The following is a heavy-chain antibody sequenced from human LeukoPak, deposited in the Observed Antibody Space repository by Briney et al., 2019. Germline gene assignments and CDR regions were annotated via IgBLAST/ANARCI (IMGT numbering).Heavy chain of an antibody. CDR3: ASSLGPLTEY. CDR1: GFTFGGHW. J-gene: IGHJ4*02. Sequence: GGSLRLSCAASGFTFGGHWMHWVRQAPGKGLVWVSRINSDGSSTDYADSVKGRFTISRDNTKNTLYLQMNSLRAEDTAVYYCASSLGPLTEYWGQGTLVTVSS. D-gene: IGHD3-16*01. CDR2: INSDGSST. V-gene: IGHV3-74*01.